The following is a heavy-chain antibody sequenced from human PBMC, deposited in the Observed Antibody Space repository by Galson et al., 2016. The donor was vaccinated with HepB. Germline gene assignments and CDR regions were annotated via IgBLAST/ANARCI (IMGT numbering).Heavy chain of an antibody. CDR3: AQGSGRYHNDLDY. CDR2: INPAGGSA. J-gene: IGHJ4*02. D-gene: IGHD3-10*01. CDR1: GYTFTSFH. Sequence: SVKVSCKASGYTFTSFHVHWVRQAPGQGLEWMGMINPAGGSATYAQKFQGRVTMTRDTSTSTLYLDLSSLRSDETAVFYCAQGSGRYHNDLDYWGQGTLVTVSS. V-gene: IGHV1-46*01.